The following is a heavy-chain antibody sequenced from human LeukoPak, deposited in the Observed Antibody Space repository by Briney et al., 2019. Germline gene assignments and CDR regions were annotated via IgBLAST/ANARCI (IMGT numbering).Heavy chain of an antibody. V-gene: IGHV1-69*05. J-gene: IGHJ2*01. CDR1: GYTFTGYY. CDR3: ARRPLRGGNPWWYFDL. Sequence: SVKVSCKASGYTFTGYYMHWVRQAPGQGLEWMGRIIPIFGTANYAQKFQGRVTITTDESTSTAYMELSSLRSEDTAVYYCARRPLRGGNPWWYFDLWGRGNLVTVSS. D-gene: IGHD4-23*01. CDR2: IIPIFGTA.